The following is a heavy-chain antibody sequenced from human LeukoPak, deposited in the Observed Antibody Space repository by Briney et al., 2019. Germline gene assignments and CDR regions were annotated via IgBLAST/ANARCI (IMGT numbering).Heavy chain of an antibody. V-gene: IGHV3-30-3*01. CDR1: GFTFSNYA. J-gene: IGHJ4*02. CDR3: AKDYTGSLF. CDR2: ISYDGSNK. Sequence: GALRLSCAASGFTFSNYAMHWVRQAPGKGLEWVAFISYDGSNKYYADSVKGRFTISRDNSNNTLYLQMIGLRAEDTAVYYCAKDYTGSLFWGQGTLVTVSS. D-gene: IGHD1-1*01.